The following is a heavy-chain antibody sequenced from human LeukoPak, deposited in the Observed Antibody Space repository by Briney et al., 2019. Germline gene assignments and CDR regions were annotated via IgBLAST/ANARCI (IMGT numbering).Heavy chain of an antibody. CDR3: ARGKIKSYYDSSGYYYDGWFDP. CDR2: INHSGST. Sequence: SETLSLTCAVYGGSFSGYYWSWIRQPPGRGLEWIREINHSGSTNYNPSLKSRVTISVDTSKNQFSLKLSSVTAADTAVYYCARGKIKSYYDSSGYYYDGWFDPWGQGTLVTVSS. D-gene: IGHD3-22*01. CDR1: GGSFSGYY. V-gene: IGHV4-34*01. J-gene: IGHJ5*02.